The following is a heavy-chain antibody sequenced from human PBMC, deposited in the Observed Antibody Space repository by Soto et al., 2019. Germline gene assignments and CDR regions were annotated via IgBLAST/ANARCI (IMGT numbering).Heavy chain of an antibody. CDR2: INHSGSI. CDR3: ARGWGSGVFDY. J-gene: IGHJ4*02. D-gene: IGHD7-27*01. V-gene: IGHV4-34*01. Sequence: QVQLQQWGAGLLKPSETLSLTCAVYGRSFSGYYWTWSRQPPGRGLEWIGEINHSGSINYNPSLKSRVTISVDTSKNQFSLKPSSVTAADTAVYFCARGWGSGVFDYWGQGTLVTVSS. CDR1: GRSFSGYY.